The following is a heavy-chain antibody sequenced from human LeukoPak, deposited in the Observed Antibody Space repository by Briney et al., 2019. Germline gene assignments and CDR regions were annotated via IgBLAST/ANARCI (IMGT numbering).Heavy chain of an antibody. J-gene: IGHJ5*02. CDR2: IIPIFGTA. V-gene: IGHV1-69*05. CDR1: GGTFSSYA. CDR3: ARDLKYSSAPDVDKTFDP. D-gene: IGHD6-25*01. Sequence: GSSVKASCKASGGTFSSYAISWVRQAPGQGLEWMGGIIPIFGTANYAQKFQGRVTITTDESTSTAYMELSSLRSEDTAVYYCARDLKYSSAPDVDKTFDPWGQGTLVTVSS.